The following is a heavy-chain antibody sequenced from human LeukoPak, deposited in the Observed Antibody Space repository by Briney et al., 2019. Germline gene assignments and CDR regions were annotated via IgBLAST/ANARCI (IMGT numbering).Heavy chain of an antibody. V-gene: IGHV3-33*01. Sequence: GGSLRLSCAVSGFTFNSYPMHWVRQAPGKGLEWVAIIWYDGSNKYYPDSVKGRFTVSRDDSKNTLYLQMDSLRAEDTAVYYCARGSTGQYYYYYYMDVWGKGTTVTVSS. CDR2: IWYDGSNK. J-gene: IGHJ6*03. CDR3: ARGSTGQYYYYYYMDV. D-gene: IGHD1-1*01. CDR1: GFTFNSYP.